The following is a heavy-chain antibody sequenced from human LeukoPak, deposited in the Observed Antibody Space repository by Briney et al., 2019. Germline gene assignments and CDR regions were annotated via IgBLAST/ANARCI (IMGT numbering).Heavy chain of an antibody. J-gene: IGHJ3*02. V-gene: IGHV4-34*01. CDR3: ARAPSIVVNDAFDI. CDR2: INHSGST. CDR1: GGSFSCYY. D-gene: IGHD2-21*01. Sequence: SETLSLTCAVYGGSFSCYYWSWIRQPPGKGLEWIGEINHSGSTNYNPSLKSRVTISVDTSKNQFSLKLSSVTAADTAVYYCARAPSIVVNDAFDIWGQGTMVTVSS.